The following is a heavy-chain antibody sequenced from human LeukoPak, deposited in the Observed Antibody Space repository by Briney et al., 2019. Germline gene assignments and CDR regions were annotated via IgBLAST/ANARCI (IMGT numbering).Heavy chain of an antibody. J-gene: IGHJ4*02. Sequence: GASVKVSCKASGYTFTSYGISWVRQAPGQGLEWMGWISAYNGNTNYAQKLQGRVTMTTDTSTSTAYMELRSLRSDDTAVYYCARDMGPNWDYSNSHFDYWGQRTLVTVSS. V-gene: IGHV1-18*01. CDR3: ARDMGPNWDYSNSHFDY. CDR2: ISAYNGNT. D-gene: IGHD4-11*01. CDR1: GYTFTSYG.